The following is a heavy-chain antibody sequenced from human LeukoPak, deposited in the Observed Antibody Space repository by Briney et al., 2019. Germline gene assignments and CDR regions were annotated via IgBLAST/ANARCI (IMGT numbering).Heavy chain of an antibody. Sequence: PSETLSLTCTVSGGSISSGGYYWSWIRQHPGKGLEWIGYIYYSGSTYYNPSLKSRVTISVDRSKNQFSLKLSSVTAADTAVYYCARYCGGDCYSRQDHAFDIWGQGTMVTVSS. CDR1: GGSISSGGYY. J-gene: IGHJ3*02. CDR3: ARYCGGDCYSRQDHAFDI. CDR2: IYYSGST. V-gene: IGHV4-31*03. D-gene: IGHD2-21*02.